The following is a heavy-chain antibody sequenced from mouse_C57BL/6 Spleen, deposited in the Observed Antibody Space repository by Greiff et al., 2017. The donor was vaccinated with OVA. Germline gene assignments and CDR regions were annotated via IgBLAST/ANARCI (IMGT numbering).Heavy chain of an antibody. Sequence: VQLQQPGAELVKPGASVKMSCKASGYTFTSYWITWVKQRPGQGLEWIGDIYPGSGSTNYNEKFKSKATLTVDTSSSTAFMQLSSLTSEDSAVYYCARRYYGYDGNWFAYWGQGTLVTVSA. CDR2: IYPGSGST. D-gene: IGHD2-2*01. CDR1: GYTFTSYW. CDR3: ARRYYGYDGNWFAY. V-gene: IGHV1-55*01. J-gene: IGHJ3*01.